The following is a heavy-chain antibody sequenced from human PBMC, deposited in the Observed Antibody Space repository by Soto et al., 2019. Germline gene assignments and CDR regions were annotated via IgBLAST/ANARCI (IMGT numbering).Heavy chain of an antibody. CDR2: IDPSDSYT. Sequence: GESLKISCKGSGYSFTSYWISWVRQMPGKGLEWMGRIDPSDSYTNYSPSFQGHVTISADKSISTAYLQWSSLKASDTAMYYCASTLNSGSYSRYYYYYYGMDVWRQGTTVTVSS. CDR1: GYSFTSYW. J-gene: IGHJ6*02. CDR3: ASTLNSGSYSRYYYYYYGMDV. D-gene: IGHD3-10*01. V-gene: IGHV5-10-1*01.